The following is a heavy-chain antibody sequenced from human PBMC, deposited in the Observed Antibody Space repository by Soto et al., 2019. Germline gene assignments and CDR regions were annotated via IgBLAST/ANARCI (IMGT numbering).Heavy chain of an antibody. D-gene: IGHD3-3*01. J-gene: IGHJ6*02. CDR1: GGSVSSGSYY. CDR3: ARDNNDFWSGYYYYYGMDV. Sequence: SETLSLTCTVSGGSVSSGSYYWSWIRQPPGKGLEWIGYIYYSGSTNYNPSLKSRVTISVDTSKNQFSLKLSSVTAADTAVYYCARDNNDFWSGYYYYYGMDVWGQGTTVTVSS. CDR2: IYYSGST. V-gene: IGHV4-61*01.